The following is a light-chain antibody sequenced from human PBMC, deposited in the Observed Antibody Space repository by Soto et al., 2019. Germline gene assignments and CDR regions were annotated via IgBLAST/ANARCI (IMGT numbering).Light chain of an antibody. J-gene: IGKJ1*01. Sequence: PSPSTPSLHPEERAPLSCRASQSISSNLAWYQQKPGQAPKLLIYGASTMATGIPSRFSGSGSGTDFTLTISSLQPEDSATYYCQQDNGSPPWTFGQGTKVDIK. CDR3: QQDNGSPPWT. CDR1: QSISSN. V-gene: IGKV3-15*01. CDR2: GAS.